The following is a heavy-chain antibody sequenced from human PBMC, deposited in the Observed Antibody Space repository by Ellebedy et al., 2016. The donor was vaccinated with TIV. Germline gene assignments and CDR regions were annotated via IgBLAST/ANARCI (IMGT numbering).Heavy chain of an antibody. CDR2: IHQVDSER. V-gene: IGHV3-7*01. CDR3: AQDPSSTGGAWNWLVS. Sequence: PGGSLRLSCAASGFTFSNYWMSWVRQAPGKGLEWVANIHQVDSERHYVDAVKGRFTISRDNAKNTLFLQMNSLTTEDTGVYYCAQDPSSTGGAWNWLVSWGQGTLVTVSS. CDR1: GFTFSNYW. D-gene: IGHD1-26*01. J-gene: IGHJ5*01.